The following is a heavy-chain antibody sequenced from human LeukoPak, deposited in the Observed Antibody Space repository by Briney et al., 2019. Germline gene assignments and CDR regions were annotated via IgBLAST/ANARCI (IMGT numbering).Heavy chain of an antibody. CDR1: GGSFSGYY. J-gene: IGHJ3*02. CDR3: AVTFIAATGDDAFDI. D-gene: IGHD6-13*01. Sequence: SETLSLTCAVYGGSFSGYYWSWIRQPPGRGLEWIGEINHSGSTNYNPSLKSRVTISVDTSKNQFSLKLSSVTAADTAVYYCAVTFIAATGDDAFDIWGQGTMVTVSS. V-gene: IGHV4-34*01. CDR2: INHSGST.